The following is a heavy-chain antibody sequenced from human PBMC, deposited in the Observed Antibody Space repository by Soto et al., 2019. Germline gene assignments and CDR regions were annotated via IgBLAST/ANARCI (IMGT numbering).Heavy chain of an antibody. D-gene: IGHD6-13*01. V-gene: IGHV1-3*01. Sequence: ASVKVSCKASGYTFTSYPMHWVRQAPGQRLEWMGWINAGNGNTKYSQKFLGRVTITRDTSASTAYMELSSLRSEDTAVYYCVRDLPSSTWPYYYYGMDVWGQGTTVTVSS. J-gene: IGHJ6*02. CDR1: GYTFTSYP. CDR3: VRDLPSSTWPYYYYGMDV. CDR2: INAGNGNT.